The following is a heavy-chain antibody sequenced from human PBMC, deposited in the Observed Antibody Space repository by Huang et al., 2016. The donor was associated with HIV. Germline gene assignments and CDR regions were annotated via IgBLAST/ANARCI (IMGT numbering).Heavy chain of an antibody. CDR2: IGSDSRDT. Sequence: QVQLVQSGGEVMQPGASVRVSCKASGYDFGSYGMSWVRQAPGQGLEWMGGIGSDSRDTSSAQKFQGRGTMTTDTSTTTTYMELRSLRSDDTAMYYCARDPYYSNRWKRNDASFLWGQGTMITVSS. CDR3: ARDPYYSNRWKRNDASFL. J-gene: IGHJ3*01. V-gene: IGHV1-18*01. CDR1: GYDFGSYG. D-gene: IGHD4-4*01.